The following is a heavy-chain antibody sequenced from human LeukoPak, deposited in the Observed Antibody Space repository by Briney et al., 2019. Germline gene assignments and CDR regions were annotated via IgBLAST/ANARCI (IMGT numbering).Heavy chain of an antibody. V-gene: IGHV4-4*07. CDR3: TRDSGTTGEVKFDP. CDR2: IYSSGTI. CDR1: GGSINNYY. J-gene: IGHJ5*02. D-gene: IGHD3-10*01. Sequence: SETLSLTCTVSGGSINNYYWSWICQPAGKGLEWIGRIYSSGTITYNPSLKSRVTMSVDTSKNQFSLRLSSGTAADTAVYYCTRDSGTTGEVKFDPWGQGSLVTVSS.